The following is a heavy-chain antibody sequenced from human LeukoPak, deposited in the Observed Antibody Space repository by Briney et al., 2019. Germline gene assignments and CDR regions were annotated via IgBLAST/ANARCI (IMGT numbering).Heavy chain of an antibody. V-gene: IGHV1-46*01. CDR3: ARDPAAAAYYYMDV. Sequence: ASVKVSCKASGYTFTSYYMHWVRQARGQGLEWMGRINPSGGSTSYAQKFQGRVTMTRDMSTSTVYMELSSLRSEDTAVYYCARDPAAAAYYYMDVWGKGTTVTVSS. D-gene: IGHD6-13*01. J-gene: IGHJ6*03. CDR1: GYTFTSYY. CDR2: INPSGGST.